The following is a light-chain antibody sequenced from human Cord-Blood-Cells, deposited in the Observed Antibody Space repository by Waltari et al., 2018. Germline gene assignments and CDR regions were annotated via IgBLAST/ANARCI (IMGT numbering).Light chain of an antibody. Sequence: DIQMPQSPSSLSASVGDRVTITCRASQSISSYLNWDQQKPGKAPKLLIYAASSLQSGVPSRFSGSRSGTDFSLTISRLQPEDFATYYCQQSYSTPYTFGQGTKLEIK. CDR2: AAS. V-gene: IGKV1-39*01. J-gene: IGKJ2*01. CDR1: QSISSY. CDR3: QQSYSTPYT.